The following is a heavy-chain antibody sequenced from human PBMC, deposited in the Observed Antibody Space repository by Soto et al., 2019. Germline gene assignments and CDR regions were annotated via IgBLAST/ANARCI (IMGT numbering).Heavy chain of an antibody. J-gene: IGHJ4*02. CDR2: INAGNGNT. CDR1: GYTFTSYA. V-gene: IGHV1-3*01. CDR3: VSSYDSSGYYYFDY. Sequence: ASVKVSCKASGYTFTSYAMHWVRQAPGQRLEWMGWINAGNGNTKYSQKFQGRVTITRDTSASTAYMELSSLRSEDTAVYYCVSSYDSSGYYYFDYWGQGTLVTVSS. D-gene: IGHD3-22*01.